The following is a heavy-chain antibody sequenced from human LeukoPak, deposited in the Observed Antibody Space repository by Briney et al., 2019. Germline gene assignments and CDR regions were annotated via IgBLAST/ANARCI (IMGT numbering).Heavy chain of an antibody. J-gene: IGHJ4*02. CDR1: GFTFSSSW. CDR3: AAWTDRGYNF. D-gene: IGHD5-24*01. V-gene: IGHV3-7*01. Sequence: GGPLRLSCAASGFTFSSSWMNWVRQAPGKGLQWVGNINPEGSQTRFVDSVMGRFTMSKDNAKNALYLQMNNLRVEDTAVFYCAAWTDRGYNFWGQGTVVPVST. CDR2: INPEGSQT.